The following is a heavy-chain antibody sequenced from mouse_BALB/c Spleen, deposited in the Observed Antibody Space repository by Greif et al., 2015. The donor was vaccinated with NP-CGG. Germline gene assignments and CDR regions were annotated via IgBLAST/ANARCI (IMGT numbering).Heavy chain of an antibody. J-gene: IGHJ4*01. V-gene: IGHV1S81*02. CDR3: AIYDGYYYYAMDY. CDR2: INPSSGRT. Sequence: QVQLQQSGAELVKPGASVKLSCKASGYTFTSYWMHWVKQRPGQGLEWIGEINPSSGRTNYNEKFKSKATLTVDKSSSTAYMQLSSLTSEDSAAYYCAIYDGYYYYAMDYWGQGTSVTVSS. D-gene: IGHD2-3*01. CDR1: GYTFTSYW.